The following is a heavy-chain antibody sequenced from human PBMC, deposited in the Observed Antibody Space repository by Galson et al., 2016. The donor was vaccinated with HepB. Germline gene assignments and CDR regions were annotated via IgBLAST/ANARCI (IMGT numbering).Heavy chain of an antibody. CDR3: ARSGDGNWFES. CDR2: ISGYNGYT. J-gene: IGHJ5*01. Sequence: CKASGYTFTSYGIGWVRQAPGQGLEWMGWISGYNGYTDSAQKLQGRVTMTTDTSTSTAYMELSSLRSDDTAVYFCARSGDGNWFESWGQGTLVTVSS. CDR1: GYTFTSYG. V-gene: IGHV1-18*04. D-gene: IGHD2-21*02.